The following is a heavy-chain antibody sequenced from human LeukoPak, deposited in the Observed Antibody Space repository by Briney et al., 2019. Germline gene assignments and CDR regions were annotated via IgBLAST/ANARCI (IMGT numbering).Heavy chain of an antibody. D-gene: IGHD6-13*01. J-gene: IGHJ6*02. V-gene: IGHV1-46*01. CDR3: ARDQQLVWYSFHYGMDV. CDR1: GYTFTSYY. Sequence: GASVKVSCKASGYTFTSYYMHWVRQAPGQGFEWMGTINPSGGSTTYSQKFQGRVTVTRDTSASTVYMERSSLRSEDTAVYYCARDQQLVWYSFHYGMDVWGRGTTVTVSS. CDR2: INPSGGST.